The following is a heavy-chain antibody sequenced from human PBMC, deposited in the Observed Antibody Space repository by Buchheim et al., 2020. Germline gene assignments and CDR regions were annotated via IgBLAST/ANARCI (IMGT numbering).Heavy chain of an antibody. J-gene: IGHJ4*02. D-gene: IGHD2-15*01. CDR3: ARDPMDVFYCSGGSCEGVVDY. Sequence: QVQLVQSGAEVKKPGASVKVSCKASGYTFTGYYMHWVRQAPGQGLEWMGRINPNSGGTNYAQKFQGRVTMTRDTSISTAYMELSRLRSDDTAVYYCARDPMDVFYCSGGSCEGVVDYWGQGTL. CDR2: INPNSGGT. CDR1: GYTFTGYY. V-gene: IGHV1-2*06.